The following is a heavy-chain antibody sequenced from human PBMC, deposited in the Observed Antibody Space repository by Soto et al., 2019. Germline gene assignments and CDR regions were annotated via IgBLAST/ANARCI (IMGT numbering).Heavy chain of an antibody. CDR2: IYYSGST. D-gene: IGHD2-2*01. CDR1: GGSISSSSYY. CDR3: ARRAGCSSTSCPDY. Sequence: QLQLQESGPGLVKPSETLSLTCTVSGGSISSSSYYWGWIRQPPGKGLEWIGSIYYSGSTYYNPSLKSRVTISVDTSKNQFSLKLSSVTAADTAVYYCARRAGCSSTSCPDYWGQGTLVTVSS. V-gene: IGHV4-39*01. J-gene: IGHJ4*02.